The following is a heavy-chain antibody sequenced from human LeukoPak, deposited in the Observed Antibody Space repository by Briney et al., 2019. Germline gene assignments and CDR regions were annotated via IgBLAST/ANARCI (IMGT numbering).Heavy chain of an antibody. Sequence: SETLSLTCAAYGGSFSGYYWSWIRQPPGKGLEWIGEINHSGSTNYNPSLKSRVTISVDTSKNQFSLKLSSVTAADTAVYYCARQDWNYAWFDPWGQGTLVTVSS. CDR1: GGSFSGYY. J-gene: IGHJ5*02. D-gene: IGHD1-7*01. V-gene: IGHV4-34*01. CDR2: INHSGST. CDR3: ARQDWNYAWFDP.